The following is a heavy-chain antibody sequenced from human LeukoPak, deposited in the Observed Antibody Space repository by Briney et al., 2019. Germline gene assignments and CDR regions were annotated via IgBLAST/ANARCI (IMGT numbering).Heavy chain of an antibody. V-gene: IGHV3-30*04. Sequence: PGRSLRLSCAASGFTFRTYAMNWVRQAPGKGLEWVAVISDDGSNKYYADSVKGRFTISRDNSKNTLYLQMNSLRAEDTAVYYCAKDPNSYDSSGYSYWGQGTLVTVSS. J-gene: IGHJ4*02. CDR3: AKDPNSYDSSGYSY. D-gene: IGHD3-22*01. CDR2: ISDDGSNK. CDR1: GFTFRTYA.